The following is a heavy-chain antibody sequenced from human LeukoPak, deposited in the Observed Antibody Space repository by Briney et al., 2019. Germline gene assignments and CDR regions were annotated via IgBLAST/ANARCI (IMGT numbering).Heavy chain of an antibody. J-gene: IGHJ3*02. CDR2: INPNSGGT. CDR3: ARDRYYDSSGYLGYYAFDI. Sequence: ASVKVSCKASGYTFTGYYMYWVRQAPGQGLEWMGWINPNSGGTNYAQKFQGRVTMTRDTSISTAYMELSRLRSDDTAVYYCARDRYYDSSGYLGYYAFDIWGQGTMVTVSS. D-gene: IGHD3-22*01. CDR1: GYTFTGYY. V-gene: IGHV1-2*02.